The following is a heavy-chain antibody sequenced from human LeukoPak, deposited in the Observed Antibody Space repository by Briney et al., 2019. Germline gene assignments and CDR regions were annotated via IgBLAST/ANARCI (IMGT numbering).Heavy chain of an antibody. CDR3: ARRPYNYSYYYYMDV. CDR1: GGSISSRNW. J-gene: IGHJ6*03. Sequence: SGTLSLTCTVSGGSISSRNWWSWVRQPPGKGLEWIGEIYDSGSTNYNPSLKSRVTISIDKSKNQFSLKLSSVTAADTAVYYCARRPYNYSYYYYMDVWGKGTTVTISS. V-gene: IGHV4-4*02. CDR2: IYDSGST.